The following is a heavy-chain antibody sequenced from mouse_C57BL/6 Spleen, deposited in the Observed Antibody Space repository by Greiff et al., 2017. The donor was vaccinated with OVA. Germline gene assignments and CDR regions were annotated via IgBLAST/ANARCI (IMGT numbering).Heavy chain of an antibody. CDR3: ARGKLYGNYDYYAMDY. V-gene: IGHV1-22*01. Sequence: VQLQQSGPELVKPGASVKMSCKASGYTFTDYNMHWVKQSHGKSLEWIGYINPNNGGTSYNQKFKGKATLTVNKSSSTAYMELRSLTSEDSAVYYCARGKLYGNYDYYAMDYWGQGTSVTVSS. CDR2: INPNNGGT. CDR1: GYTFTDYN. J-gene: IGHJ4*01. D-gene: IGHD2-1*01.